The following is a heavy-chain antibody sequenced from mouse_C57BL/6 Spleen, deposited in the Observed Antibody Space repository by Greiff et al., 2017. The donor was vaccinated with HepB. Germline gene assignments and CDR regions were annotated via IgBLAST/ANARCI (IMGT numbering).Heavy chain of an antibody. D-gene: IGHD4-1*01. CDR2: IHPNSGST. J-gene: IGHJ2*01. CDR1: GYTFTSYW. V-gene: IGHV1-64*01. Sequence: QVQLQQPGAELVKPGASVKLSCKASGYTFTSYWMHWVKQRPGQGLEWIGMIHPNSGSTNYNEKFKSKATLTVDTSSSTAYMQRSSLPSEDSAVYDSTRMGYYVDYWGQGTTLTVSS. CDR3: TRMGYYVDY.